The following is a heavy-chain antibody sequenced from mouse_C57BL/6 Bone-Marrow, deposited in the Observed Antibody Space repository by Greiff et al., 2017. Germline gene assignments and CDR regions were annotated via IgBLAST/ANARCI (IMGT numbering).Heavy chain of an antibody. CDR3: ARGTTVVGGFAY. V-gene: IGHV1-64*01. CDR2: IHPNSGST. J-gene: IGHJ3*01. Sequence: QVQLQQSGAELVKPGASVKLSCKASGYTFTSYWMHWVKQRPGQGLEWIGMIHPNSGSTNYNEKFKSKATLTVDKSSSTAYMQLSSLTSEDSAVYYCARGTTVVGGFAYWGQGTLVTVSA. D-gene: IGHD1-1*01. CDR1: GYTFTSYW.